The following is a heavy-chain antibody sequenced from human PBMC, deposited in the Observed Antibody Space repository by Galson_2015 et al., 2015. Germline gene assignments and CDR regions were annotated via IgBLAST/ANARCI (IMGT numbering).Heavy chain of an antibody. V-gene: IGHV3-48*02. CDR2: ISSSSSTI. CDR1: GFTFSSYS. J-gene: IGHJ4*02. CDR3: ARDYYDSSGYPDY. Sequence: SLRLSCAASGFTFSSYSMNWVRQAPRKGLEWVSYISSSSSTIYYADSVKGRFTISRDNAKNSLYLQMNSLRDEDTAVYYCARDYYDSSGYPDYWGQGTLVTVSS. D-gene: IGHD3-22*01.